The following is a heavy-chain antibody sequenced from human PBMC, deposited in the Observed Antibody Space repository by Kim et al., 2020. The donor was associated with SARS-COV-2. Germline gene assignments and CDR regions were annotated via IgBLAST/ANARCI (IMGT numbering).Heavy chain of an antibody. CDR1: GGSISSSSYY. J-gene: IGHJ4*02. D-gene: IGHD3-10*01. CDR3: ARHRAPMKIGAYELWFGELAQYYFDY. Sequence: SETLSLTCTVSGGSISSSSYYWGWIRQPPGKGLEWIGSIYYSGSTYYNPSLKSRVTISVDTSKNQFSLKLSSVTAADTAVYYCARHRAPMKIGAYELWFGELAQYYFDYGGQGTLVTVSS. V-gene: IGHV4-39*01. CDR2: IYYSGST.